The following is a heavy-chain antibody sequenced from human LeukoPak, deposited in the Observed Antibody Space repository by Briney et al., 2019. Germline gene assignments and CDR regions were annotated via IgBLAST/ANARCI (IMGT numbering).Heavy chain of an antibody. CDR2: ISGSDGST. V-gene: IGHV3-23*01. D-gene: IGHD3-22*01. J-gene: IGHJ4*02. CDR3: AKGQYYHDSSGYFGY. Sequence: GGSLRLSCAASGFTFDSYAMSWVRQAPGKGLERVSVISGSDGSTHYADSVKGRFTVSRDNSENTLYLQMNSLRAEDTAVYYCAKGQYYHDSSGYFGYWGRGTPVTVSS. CDR1: GFTFDSYA.